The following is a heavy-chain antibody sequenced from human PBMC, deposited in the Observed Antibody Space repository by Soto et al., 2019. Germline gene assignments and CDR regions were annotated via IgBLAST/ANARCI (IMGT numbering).Heavy chain of an antibody. D-gene: IGHD3-10*01. CDR3: ARDPYGSGPVGWFDP. CDR2: IYYSGST. J-gene: IGHJ5*02. Sequence: QVQLQESGPGLVKPSQTLSLTCTVSGGSISSGGYYWSWMRQHPGKGLEWIGYIYYSGSTYYNPSLKSRVTISVDTSKNQFSLKLSSVTAADTAVYYCARDPYGSGPVGWFDPWGQGTLVTVSS. CDR1: GGSISSGGYY. V-gene: IGHV4-31*03.